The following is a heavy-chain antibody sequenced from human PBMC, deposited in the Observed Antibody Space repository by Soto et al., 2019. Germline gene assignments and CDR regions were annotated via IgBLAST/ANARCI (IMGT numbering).Heavy chain of an antibody. V-gene: IGHV3-72*01. CDR3: VRSVFTTDWYADY. Sequence: EVQLVESGGGLVQPGGSLRLSCAASGFTFNDHYMDWVRQAPGKGLEWIGRARKKANSYSTEYAATVKGRFTISRDDSKNSLSLQMNSLKTDDTAVYYCVRSVFTTDWYADYWGQGTLVTVSS. CDR2: ARKKANSYST. D-gene: IGHD3-9*01. CDR1: GFTFNDHY. J-gene: IGHJ4*02.